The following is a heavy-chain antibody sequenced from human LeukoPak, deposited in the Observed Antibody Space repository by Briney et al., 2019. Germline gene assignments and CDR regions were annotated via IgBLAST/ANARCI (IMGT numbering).Heavy chain of an antibody. J-gene: IGHJ4*02. CDR3: ACSTGWPGFDS. CDR2: IYKSGST. Sequence: SETLSLTCTVSGGSISSYYWSWIRQPPGKGLEWIGYIYKSGSTNYNPSLKSRFTISVDTSKNHFSLKVNSVTAADTAVYYCACSTGWPGFDSWGQGTLVTVSS. D-gene: IGHD6-19*01. CDR1: GGSISSYY. V-gene: IGHV4-59*01.